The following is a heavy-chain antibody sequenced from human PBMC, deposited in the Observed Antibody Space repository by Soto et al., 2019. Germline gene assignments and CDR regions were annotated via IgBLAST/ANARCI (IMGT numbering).Heavy chain of an antibody. CDR1: GYTFTSYG. V-gene: IGHV1-18*04. J-gene: IGHJ4*02. CDR2: ISAYNGNT. CDR3: ARVSFYYDSSGYYGYFDY. D-gene: IGHD3-22*01. Sequence: ASVKVSCKASGYTFTSYGISWARQAPGQGLEWMGWISAYNGNTNYAQKLQGRVTMTTDTSTSTAYMELRSLRSDDTAVYYCARVSFYYDSSGYYGYFDYWGQGTLVTVSS.